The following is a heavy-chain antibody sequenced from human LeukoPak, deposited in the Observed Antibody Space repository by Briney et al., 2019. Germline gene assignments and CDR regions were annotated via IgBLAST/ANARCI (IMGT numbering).Heavy chain of an antibody. D-gene: IGHD1-26*01. Sequence: ASVKVSCKASGYTFTSYYMHWVRQPPGQGLEWMGIINPSGGSTSYAQKFQGRVTMTRDTSTSTVYMELSSLRSEDTAVYYCARDGSVGGAPDYWGQGTLVTVYS. V-gene: IGHV1-46*01. CDR3: ARDGSVGGAPDY. CDR1: GYTFTSYY. CDR2: INPSGGST. J-gene: IGHJ4*02.